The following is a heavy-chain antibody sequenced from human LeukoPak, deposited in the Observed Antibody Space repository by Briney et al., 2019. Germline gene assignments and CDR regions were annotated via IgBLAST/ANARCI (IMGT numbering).Heavy chain of an antibody. D-gene: IGHD6-13*01. CDR2: ISGSGGST. V-gene: IGHV3-23*01. Sequence: GGSLRLSRAASGFTFSSYAMSWVRQAPGKGLEWVSAISGSGGSTYYADSVKGRFTISRDNSKNTLYLQMNSLRAEDTAVYYCAKVLGIAAAGTVDYWGQGTLVTVSS. CDR1: GFTFSSYA. J-gene: IGHJ4*02. CDR3: AKVLGIAAAGTVDY.